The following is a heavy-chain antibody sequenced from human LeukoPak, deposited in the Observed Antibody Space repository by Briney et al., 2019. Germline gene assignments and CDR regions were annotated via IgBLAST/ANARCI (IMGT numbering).Heavy chain of an antibody. V-gene: IGHV1-18*01. J-gene: IGHJ4*02. CDR1: GYTFTSYG. CDR3: ARDRYGIVVAAIYFDY. D-gene: IGHD3-22*01. CDR2: ISAYNGNT. Sequence: ASVKVSCKASGYTFTSYGISWVRQAPGHGLEGMGWISAYNGNTEYAQKLQGRVTMTTDTSTSTAYMELRSLRSDDTAVYYCARDRYGIVVAAIYFDYWGQGTLVTVSS.